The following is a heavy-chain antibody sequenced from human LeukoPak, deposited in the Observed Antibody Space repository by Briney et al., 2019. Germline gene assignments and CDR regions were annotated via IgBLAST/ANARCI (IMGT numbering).Heavy chain of an antibody. Sequence: GGSLRLSCAASGFTFSSYAMSWVRQAPGKGLEWVSGLKRNGGTTDYADSVKGRFTISRDNAKNSLYLQMNSLRAEDTAVYYCAELGITMIGGVWGKGTTVTISS. V-gene: IGHV3-20*04. D-gene: IGHD3-10*02. CDR2: LKRNGGTT. J-gene: IGHJ6*04. CDR3: AELGITMIGGV. CDR1: GFTFSSYA.